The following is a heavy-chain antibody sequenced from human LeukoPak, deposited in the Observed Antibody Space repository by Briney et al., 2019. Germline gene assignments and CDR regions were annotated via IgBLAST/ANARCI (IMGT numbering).Heavy chain of an antibody. CDR1: GFTFSSYE. D-gene: IGHD3-10*01. V-gene: IGHV3-48*03. CDR2: ISSSGSTI. CDR3: AREPSGLGSGSYNY. Sequence: GGSLRLSCAASGFTFSSYEMNWVRQAPGKGLKWVSYISSSGSTIYYADSVKGRFTISRDNAKNSLYLQMNSLRAEDTAVYYCAREPSGLGSGSYNYWGQGTLVTVSS. J-gene: IGHJ4*02.